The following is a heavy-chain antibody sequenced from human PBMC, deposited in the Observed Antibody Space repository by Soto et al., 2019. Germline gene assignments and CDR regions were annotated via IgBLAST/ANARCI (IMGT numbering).Heavy chain of an antibody. V-gene: IGHV1-3*01. D-gene: IGHD3-22*01. J-gene: IGHJ4*02. CDR2: INAGSGNT. CDR1: GYTFSTFA. Sequence: QVHLVQSGAEVRKPGASVKVSCEASGYTFSTFAIHWLRQAPGQRLEWIGWINAGSGNTRYSQKFQDRVLITRDTSANTVYMELSSLTSEDTAVIFCARGSSGRSPLFAYWGQGTLVTVSS. CDR3: ARGSSGRSPLFAY.